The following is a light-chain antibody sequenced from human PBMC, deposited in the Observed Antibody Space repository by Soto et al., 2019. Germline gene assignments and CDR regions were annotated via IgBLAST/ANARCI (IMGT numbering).Light chain of an antibody. CDR1: SGHSSYI. J-gene: IGLJ1*01. Sequence: QSVLTQSSSASASLGSSVKLTCTLSSGHSSYIIAWHQQQPGKAPRYLMKVEGSGSYNKGSGVPDRFSGSSSGADRYLTISNLQSEDEADYYCETWDSNTRFYVFGTGTKVTVL. CDR3: ETWDSNTRFYV. CDR2: VEGSGSY. V-gene: IGLV4-60*03.